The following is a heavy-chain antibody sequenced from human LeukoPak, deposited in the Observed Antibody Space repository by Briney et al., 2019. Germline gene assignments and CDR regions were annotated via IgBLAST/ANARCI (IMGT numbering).Heavy chain of an antibody. V-gene: IGHV3-30*04. Sequence: GGSLRLSCAASGFTFTNYPVHWVRQAPGKGLEWVTVISYDGTTKYYADSVKGRFTISRDNSRNTLYLQMNNLRTEDTAVYYCARERLSPGVVAASNWFDPWGQGTLVTVSS. J-gene: IGHJ5*02. CDR2: ISYDGTTK. CDR3: ARERLSPGVVAASNWFDP. D-gene: IGHD2-15*01. CDR1: GFTFTNYP.